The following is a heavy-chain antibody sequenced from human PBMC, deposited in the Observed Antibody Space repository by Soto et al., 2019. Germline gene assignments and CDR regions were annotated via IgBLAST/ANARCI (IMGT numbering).Heavy chain of an antibody. CDR3: ARVLSAFGYFDY. CDR2: IKYDGSEK. J-gene: IGHJ4*02. D-gene: IGHD3-3*02. CDR1: GLTFSRNW. Sequence: EVQLVESGGGLVQPGGSLRLACVASGLTFSRNWMTWVRQAPGKGLEWVATIKYDGSEKSYVDSVKGRFTISRDNAKNSLSLQINSLRAEDTAVYYWARVLSAFGYFDYWGQGTLVTVSS. V-gene: IGHV3-7*05.